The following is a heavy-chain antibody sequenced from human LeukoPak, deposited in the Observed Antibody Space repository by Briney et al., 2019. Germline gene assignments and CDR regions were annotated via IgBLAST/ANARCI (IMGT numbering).Heavy chain of an antibody. J-gene: IGHJ4*02. Sequence: SVKVSCKASGGTFSSYAISWVRQAPGQGLEWMGRIIPILGIANYAQKFQGRVAITADKSTSTAYMELSSLRSEDTAVYYCARVDTAMVIDYWGQGTLVTVSS. CDR1: GGTFSSYA. D-gene: IGHD5-18*01. CDR2: IIPILGIA. V-gene: IGHV1-69*04. CDR3: ARVDTAMVIDY.